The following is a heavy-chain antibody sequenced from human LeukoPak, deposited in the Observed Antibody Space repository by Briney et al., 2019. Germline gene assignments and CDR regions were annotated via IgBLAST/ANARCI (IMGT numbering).Heavy chain of an antibody. Sequence: GASVKVSCKASGYTFTSYDINWVRQATGQGLEWMGWMNPNSGNTGYAQKFQGRVTMTRNTSISTAYMELSSLRSEDTAVYYCARGVGGLYYYDSSGSLYWGQGTLATVSS. CDR2: MNPNSGNT. D-gene: IGHD3-22*01. CDR3: ARGVGGLYYYDSSGSLY. J-gene: IGHJ4*02. CDR1: GYTFTSYD. V-gene: IGHV1-8*01.